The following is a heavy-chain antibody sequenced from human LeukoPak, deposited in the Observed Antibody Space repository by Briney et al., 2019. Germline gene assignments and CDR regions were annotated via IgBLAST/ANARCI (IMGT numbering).Heavy chain of an antibody. CDR3: VRDKGVRLTERFDS. V-gene: IGHV3-53*01. J-gene: IGHJ4*02. CDR1: GLTVSNNY. Sequence: GGSLRLSCAVSGLTVSNNYMTWVRQAPGKGLESVSLIFGDSITTYADSVKGRFTISRDNSKNTVYLQMNSLRAEDTAVYYCVRDKGVRLTERFDSWGQGTLVTVSS. CDR2: IFGDSIT. D-gene: IGHD3-10*01.